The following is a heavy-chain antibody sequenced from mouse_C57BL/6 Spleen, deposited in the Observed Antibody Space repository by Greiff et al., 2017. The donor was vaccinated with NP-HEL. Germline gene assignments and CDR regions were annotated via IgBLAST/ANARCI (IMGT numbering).Heavy chain of an antibody. CDR1: GFNIKNTY. Sequence: VQLKESVAELVRPGASVKLSCTASGFNIKNTYMHWVKQRPEQGLEWIGRIDPANGNTKYAPKFQGKATITADTSSNTAYLQLSSLTSEDTAIYYCARGVYDYDGFFAYWGQGTLVTVSA. D-gene: IGHD2-4*01. CDR2: IDPANGNT. V-gene: IGHV14-3*01. J-gene: IGHJ3*01. CDR3: ARGVYDYDGFFAY.